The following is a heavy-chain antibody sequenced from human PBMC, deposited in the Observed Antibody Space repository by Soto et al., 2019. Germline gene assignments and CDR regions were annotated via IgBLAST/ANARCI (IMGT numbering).Heavy chain of an antibody. CDR2: ISGSGGST. CDR3: AKQGAYYDYIWGSYPQSY. Sequence: GGSLRLSCAASGFTFSSYAMSWVRQAPGKGLEWVSAISGSGGSTYYADSVKGRFTISRDNSKNTLYLQMNSLRAEDTAVYYCAKQGAYYDYIWGSYPQSYWGQGTLVTVSS. J-gene: IGHJ4*02. CDR1: GFTFSSYA. V-gene: IGHV3-23*01. D-gene: IGHD3-16*02.